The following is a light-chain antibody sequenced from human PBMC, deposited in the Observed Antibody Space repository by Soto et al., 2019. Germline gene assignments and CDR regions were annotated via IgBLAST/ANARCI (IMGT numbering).Light chain of an antibody. J-gene: IGKJ5*01. CDR1: QSVSISY. CDR3: QQYAVSPIT. CDR2: GAS. V-gene: IGKV3-20*01. Sequence: EIVLTQSPGTLSLSPGERATLSCRAGQSVSISYLVWYQQKPGQAPRLLIYGASSRANGIPDRFSGSGSGTDFTLTISRLEPEDFAVFYCQQYAVSPITFGQGTRLEI.